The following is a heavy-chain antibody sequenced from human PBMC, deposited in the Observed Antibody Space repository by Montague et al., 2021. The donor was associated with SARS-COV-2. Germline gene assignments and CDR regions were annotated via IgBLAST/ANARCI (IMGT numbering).Heavy chain of an antibody. J-gene: IGHJ4*02. CDR3: AKGRSGATSHSPFDY. V-gene: IGHV3-23*03. CDR1: GFTFSTYA. CDR2: IYTGGSST. Sequence: SLRLSCAASGFTFSTYAMSWVRQAPGKGLEWVSVIYTGGSSTYYADSVKGRFTISRDNFKNTLYLEMNSLRAEDTAVYSCAKGRSGATSHSPFDYWGQGTLVTVSS. D-gene: IGHD1-26*01.